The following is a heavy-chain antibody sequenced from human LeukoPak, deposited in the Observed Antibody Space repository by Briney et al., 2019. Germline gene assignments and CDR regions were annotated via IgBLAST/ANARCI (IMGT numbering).Heavy chain of an antibody. Sequence: GASVKVSCKASGYTFTSYDINWVRQATGQGLEWMGWMNPNSGNTGYAQKFQGRVTMTRNTSISTAYMELSSLRSEDTAVYYCARGPPHYYYMGVWGKGTTVTVSS. CDR3: ARGPPHYYYMGV. V-gene: IGHV1-8*01. CDR1: GYTFTSYD. J-gene: IGHJ6*03. CDR2: MNPNSGNT.